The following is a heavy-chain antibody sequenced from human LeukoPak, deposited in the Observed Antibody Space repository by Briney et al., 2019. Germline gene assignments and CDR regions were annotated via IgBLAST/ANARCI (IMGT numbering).Heavy chain of an antibody. V-gene: IGHV3-11*01. D-gene: IGHD3-22*01. Sequence: GGSLRLSCTASGFTFSDYYMNWIRQAPGKGLEWISYISPKSETKYYADSVKGRFTVSRDNTKNSLFLQMNSLRAEDTAVYYCATSSSSGYYFDYWGQGTLVTVSS. CDR2: ISPKSETK. CDR3: ATSSSSGYYFDY. J-gene: IGHJ4*02. CDR1: GFTFSDYY.